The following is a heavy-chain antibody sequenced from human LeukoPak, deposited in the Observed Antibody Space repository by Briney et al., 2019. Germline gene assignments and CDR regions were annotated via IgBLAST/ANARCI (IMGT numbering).Heavy chain of an antibody. CDR3: ARSIMDTAMVADFDY. CDR1: GGSSSSGSYY. Sequence: SSQTLSLTCTVSGGSSSSGSYYWSWIRQPAGTGLEWIGRIYTSGSTNYNPSLKSRVTISVDTSKNQFSLKLSSVTAADTAVYYCARSIMDTAMVADFDYWGQGTLVTVSS. V-gene: IGHV4-61*02. D-gene: IGHD5-18*01. J-gene: IGHJ4*02. CDR2: IYTSGST.